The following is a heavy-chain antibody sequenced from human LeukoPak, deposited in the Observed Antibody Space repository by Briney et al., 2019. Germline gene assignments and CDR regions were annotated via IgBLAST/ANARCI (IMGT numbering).Heavy chain of an antibody. CDR2: ISGSGGST. Sequence: PGGSLRLSCAASGFTFSSYAMSWVRQAPGKGLEWVSAISGSGGSTYCADSVKGRFTISRDNSKNTLYLQMNSLRAEDTAVYYCAKRYYGSGSYLWFDYWGQGTLVTVSS. D-gene: IGHD3-10*01. J-gene: IGHJ4*02. V-gene: IGHV3-23*01. CDR1: GFTFSSYA. CDR3: AKRYYGSGSYLWFDY.